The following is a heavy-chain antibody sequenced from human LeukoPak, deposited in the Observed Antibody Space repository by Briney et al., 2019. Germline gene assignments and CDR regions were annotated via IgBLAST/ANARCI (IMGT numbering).Heavy chain of an antibody. CDR2: MNPNSGNT. CDR3: ATVVVPAAPLDY. V-gene: IGHV1-8*01. D-gene: IGHD2-2*01. Sequence: ASVRVSCKASGYTFTSYDINWVRQATGQGLEWMGWMNPNSGNTGYAQKFQGRVTMTEDTSTDTAYMELSSLRSEDTAVYYCATVVVPAAPLDYWGQGTLVTVSS. J-gene: IGHJ4*02. CDR1: GYTFTSYD.